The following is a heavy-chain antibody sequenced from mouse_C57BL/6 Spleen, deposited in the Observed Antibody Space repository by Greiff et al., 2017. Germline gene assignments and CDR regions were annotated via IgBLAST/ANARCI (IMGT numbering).Heavy chain of an antibody. Sequence: VQLQQPGAELVKPGASVKLSCKASGYTFTSYWMHWVKQRPGQGLEWIGMIHPNSGSTNYNEKLKSTAPMTVAKSASTAYMQLSNLTSEDSAVYYLARSEKYYGSSCVGDWGQGTTLTVSS. CDR1: GYTFTSYW. V-gene: IGHV1-64*01. CDR3: ARSEKYYGSSCVGD. J-gene: IGHJ2*01. D-gene: IGHD1-1*01. CDR2: IHPNSGST.